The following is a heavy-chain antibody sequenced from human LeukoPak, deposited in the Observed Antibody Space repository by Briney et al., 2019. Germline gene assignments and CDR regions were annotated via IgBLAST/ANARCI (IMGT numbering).Heavy chain of an antibody. V-gene: IGHV3-23*01. CDR1: GFTLSTNA. CDR2: ISGSGAST. Sequence: GGSLRLSCLTSGFTLSTNAMSWVRQAPGKGLEWISGISGSGASTYYADSVKGRFTISRDDSRNTLYLQMNSLRGDDTAVYYCARWKYSNYIYYFDYWGQGTLVTVSS. CDR3: ARWKYSNYIYYFDY. D-gene: IGHD4-11*01. J-gene: IGHJ4*02.